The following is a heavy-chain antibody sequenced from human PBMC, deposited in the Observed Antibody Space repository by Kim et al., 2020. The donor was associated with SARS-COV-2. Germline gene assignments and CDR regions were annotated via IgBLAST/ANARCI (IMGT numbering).Heavy chain of an antibody. CDR3: ARGGGDFWSDYYGMDV. CDR1: GGSISSYY. J-gene: IGHJ6*02. V-gene: IGHV4-4*07. D-gene: IGHD3-3*01. CDR2: IYTSGST. Sequence: SETLSLTCTVSGGSISSYYWSWIRQPAGKGLEWIGRIYTSGSTNYNPSLKSRVTMSVDTSKNQFSLKLSSVTAADTAVYYCARGGGDFWSDYYGMDVWGQGTMVTVSS.